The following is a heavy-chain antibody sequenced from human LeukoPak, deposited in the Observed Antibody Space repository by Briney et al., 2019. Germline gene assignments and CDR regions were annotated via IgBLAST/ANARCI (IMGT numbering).Heavy chain of an antibody. Sequence: SETLSLTRTVSGGSISSSSYYWGWIRQPPGKGLEWIGSIYYSGSTYYNPSLKSRVTISVDTSKNQFSLKLSSVTAADTAVYYCARAGYCSGGSCYAAPDDAFDIWGQGTMVTVSS. CDR3: ARAGYCSGGSCYAAPDDAFDI. J-gene: IGHJ3*02. V-gene: IGHV4-39*07. CDR2: IYYSGST. D-gene: IGHD2-15*01. CDR1: GGSISSSSYY.